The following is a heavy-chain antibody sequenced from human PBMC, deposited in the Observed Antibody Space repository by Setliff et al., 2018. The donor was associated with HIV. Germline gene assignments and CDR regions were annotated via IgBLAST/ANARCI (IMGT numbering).Heavy chain of an antibody. Sequence: GASVKVSCKASGGSSSTHAMNWVRQAPGQGLEWMGQIISILGITNYAQKFQGRVTLTADESTSTMYMELSSLTSDDTDVYYCAGPRGDEAFDVWGQGTMVTVSS. CDR2: IISILGIT. CDR1: GGSSSTHA. J-gene: IGHJ3*01. CDR3: AGPRGDEAFDV. V-gene: IGHV1-69*10.